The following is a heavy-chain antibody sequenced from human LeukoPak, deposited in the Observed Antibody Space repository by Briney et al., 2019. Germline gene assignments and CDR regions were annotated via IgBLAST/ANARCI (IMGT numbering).Heavy chain of an antibody. CDR3: TCGGYYYDSSGYSRYFDY. CDR1: GYTFTSYD. CDR2: MNPNSGNT. J-gene: IGHJ4*02. V-gene: IGHV1-8*01. D-gene: IGHD3-22*01. Sequence: ASVKVSCKASGYTFTSYDINWVRQATGQGPEWMGWMNPNSGNTGYVQRFQGRATMTRNTSISTAYMELSSLRSEDTAVYYCTCGGYYYDSSGYSRYFDYWGQGTLVAVSS.